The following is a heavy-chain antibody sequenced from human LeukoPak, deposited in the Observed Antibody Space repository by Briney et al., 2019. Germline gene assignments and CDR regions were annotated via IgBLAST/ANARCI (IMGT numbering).Heavy chain of an antibody. D-gene: IGHD2-15*01. V-gene: IGHV1-69*13. CDR2: IIPIFGTA. CDR1: GGTFSSYA. CDR3: ARAADSSDAFDI. J-gene: IGHJ3*02. Sequence: GASVKVSCKASGGTFSSYAISWVRQASGQGLEWMEGIIPIFGTANYAQKFQGRVTITADESTSTAYMELSSLRSEDTAVYYCARAADSSDAFDIWGQGTMVTVSS.